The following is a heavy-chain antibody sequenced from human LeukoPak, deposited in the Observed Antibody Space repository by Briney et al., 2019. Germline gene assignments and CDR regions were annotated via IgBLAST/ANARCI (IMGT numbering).Heavy chain of an antibody. Sequence: ASVKVSCKASGYTFTSYYMHWVRQAPGQGLEWMGIINPSGGSTSYAQKLQGRVTMTTDTSTSTAYMELRSLRSDDTAVYYCTILTYWGQGTLVTVSS. CDR2: INPSGGST. CDR3: TILTY. J-gene: IGHJ4*02. V-gene: IGHV1-46*01. CDR1: GYTFTSYY.